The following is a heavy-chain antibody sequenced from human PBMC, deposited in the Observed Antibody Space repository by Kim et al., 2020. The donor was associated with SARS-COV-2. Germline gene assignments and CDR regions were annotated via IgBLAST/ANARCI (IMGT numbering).Heavy chain of an antibody. V-gene: IGHV4-38-2*02. J-gene: IGHJ4*02. CDR2: IYHSGST. D-gene: IGHD3-10*01. CDR3: ARDHRPHINYYGSGSYRDGFYFDY. Sequence: SETLSLTCTVSGYSISSGYYWGWIRQPPGKGLEWIGSIYHSGSTYYNPSLKSRVTISVDTSKNQFSLKLSSVTAADTAVYYCARDHRPHINYYGSGSYRDGFYFDYWGQGTLVTVSS. CDR1: GYSISSGYY.